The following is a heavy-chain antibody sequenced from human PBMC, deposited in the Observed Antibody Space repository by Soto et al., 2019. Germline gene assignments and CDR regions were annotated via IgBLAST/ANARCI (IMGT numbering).Heavy chain of an antibody. CDR2: IYYSGSA. CDR1: GGSISSSSYY. J-gene: IGHJ4*02. V-gene: IGHV4-39*01. D-gene: IGHD2-2*01. Sequence: QLQLQESGPGLVKPSETLSLTCTVSGGSISSSSYYWGWIRQPPGKRLEWIGRIYYSGSAYYNPYLKSRVTISVDTAKNQFSLKLSSVTAADTAVYYCARHEVVPAAFDYWGQGPLVTVSS. CDR3: ARHEVVPAAFDY.